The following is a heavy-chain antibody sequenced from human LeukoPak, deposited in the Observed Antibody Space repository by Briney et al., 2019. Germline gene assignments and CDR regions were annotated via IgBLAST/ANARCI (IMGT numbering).Heavy chain of an antibody. CDR1: GFTFSSYW. D-gene: IGHD1-26*01. CDR2: INSDGSST. Sequence: GGSLRLSCAASGFTFSSYWMHWVRQGPGKGLVWVSRINSDGSSTSYADSVKGRFTISRDNAKNTLYLQMNSLRAEDTAVYFCAKLSSGSYTDYWGQGILVTVSS. V-gene: IGHV3-74*01. J-gene: IGHJ4*02. CDR3: AKLSSGSYTDY.